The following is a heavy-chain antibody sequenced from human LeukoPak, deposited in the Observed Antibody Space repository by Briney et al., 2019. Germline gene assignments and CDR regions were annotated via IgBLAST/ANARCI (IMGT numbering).Heavy chain of an antibody. CDR3: ARVVRGSNYFDY. CDR2: INPTSGGT. Sequence: ASVKVSCKASGYTVTGYYMHWVRQAPGQGREWMGWINPTSGGTNHAQKFQGRVTMTRDTSINTAYMELSRLRSDDTAVYYCARVVRGSNYFDYWGQGTLVTVSS. CDR1: GYTVTGYY. J-gene: IGHJ4*02. D-gene: IGHD1-26*01. V-gene: IGHV1-2*02.